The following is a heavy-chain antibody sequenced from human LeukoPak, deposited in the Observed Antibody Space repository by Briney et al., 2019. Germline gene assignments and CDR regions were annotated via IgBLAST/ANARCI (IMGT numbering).Heavy chain of an antibody. Sequence: GESLKISCKGFGYSFNSYWIGWVRQMPGKGLEWMGIIYPTDSETRYSPSFQGQVTISADKSISTAYLQWSSLKASDTAMYYCARHRSSGWYAGLNDAFDIWGQGTMVTVSS. J-gene: IGHJ3*02. CDR1: GYSFNSYW. CDR2: IYPTDSET. D-gene: IGHD6-19*01. V-gene: IGHV5-51*01. CDR3: ARHRSSGWYAGLNDAFDI.